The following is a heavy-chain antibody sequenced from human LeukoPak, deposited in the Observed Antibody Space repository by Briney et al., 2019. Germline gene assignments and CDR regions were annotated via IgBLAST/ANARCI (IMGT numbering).Heavy chain of an antibody. V-gene: IGHV4-59*01. CDR2: IYYSGST. J-gene: IGHJ6*02. CDR3: ASSSYYYYGMDV. CDR1: GGSISSYY. Sequence: SETLSLTCTVSGGSISSYYWSWIRQPPGKGLERIGYIYYSGSTNYNPSLKSRVTISVDTSKNQFSLKLSSVTAADTAVYYCASSSYYYYGMDVWGQGTAVTVSS.